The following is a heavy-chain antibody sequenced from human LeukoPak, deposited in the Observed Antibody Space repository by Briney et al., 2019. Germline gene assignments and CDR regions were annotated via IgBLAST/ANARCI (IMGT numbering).Heavy chain of an antibody. Sequence: SETLSLTCTVSGGSISSSTYYWGWIRQPPGKGLEWIGSVSYTGNTYYNPSPKSRVTISVDTSKNQFSLKLSSVTAADTAVYYCARVKYRSSWYEGDWFDPWGQGTLVTVSS. J-gene: IGHJ5*02. D-gene: IGHD6-13*01. CDR3: ARVKYRSSWYEGDWFDP. CDR1: GGSISSSTYY. CDR2: VSYTGNT. V-gene: IGHV4-39*07.